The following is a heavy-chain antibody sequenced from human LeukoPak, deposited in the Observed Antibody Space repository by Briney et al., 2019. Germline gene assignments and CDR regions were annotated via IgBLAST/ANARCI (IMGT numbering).Heavy chain of an antibody. Sequence: GESLKISCRGSGYSFTSYWISWVRQMPGKGLEWMGRIDPSDSYTNYSPSLQGHVTISADKSISTAYLQWSSLKASDTAMYYCARALDGTRGYFDYWGQGTLVTVSS. CDR3: ARALDGTRGYFDY. J-gene: IGHJ4*02. D-gene: IGHD6-6*01. CDR1: GYSFTSYW. CDR2: IDPSDSYT. V-gene: IGHV5-10-1*01.